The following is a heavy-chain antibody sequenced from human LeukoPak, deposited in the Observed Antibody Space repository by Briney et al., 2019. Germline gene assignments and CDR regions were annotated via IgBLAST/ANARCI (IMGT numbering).Heavy chain of an antibody. D-gene: IGHD6-13*01. J-gene: IGHJ4*02. CDR1: GGSFSGYY. CDR2: INHSGST. V-gene: IGHV4-34*01. CDR3: ASGALAAAVY. Sequence: SETLSLTCTVYGGSFSGYYWSWIRQPPGKGLEWIGEINHSGSTNYNPSLKSRVTISVDTSKNQFSLKLSSVTAADTAVYYCASGALAAAVYWGQGTLVTVSS.